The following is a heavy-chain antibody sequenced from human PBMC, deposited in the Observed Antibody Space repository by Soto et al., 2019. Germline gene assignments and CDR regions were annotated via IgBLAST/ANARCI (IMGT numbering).Heavy chain of an antibody. D-gene: IGHD2-8*02. CDR2: INHSGST. CDR3: RLVGHGAFDI. CDR1: GGSFSAYY. J-gene: IGHJ3*02. V-gene: IGHV4-34*01. Sequence: SETLSLTCAVYGGSFSAYYWSWIRQPPGKGLEWIGEINHSGSTNCNPSLKSRVTISVDTSKNQFSLKLSSVTAADAAVYYCRLVGHGAFDIWGQGAMVTVSS.